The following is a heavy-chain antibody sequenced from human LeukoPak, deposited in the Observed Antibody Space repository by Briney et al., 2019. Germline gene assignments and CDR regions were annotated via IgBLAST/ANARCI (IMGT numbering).Heavy chain of an antibody. CDR3: AREGYNLGTDF. Sequence: PSETLSLTCSVSGGSISTYLWGWIRQPAGKGLEWIGHISASGTTNYNASLKSRVTMSADTSKNQFSLRLNSVTAADTAVYYCAREGYNLGTDFWGQGTLVTVSS. J-gene: IGHJ4*02. CDR2: ISASGTT. V-gene: IGHV4-4*07. CDR1: GGSISTYL. D-gene: IGHD5-18*01.